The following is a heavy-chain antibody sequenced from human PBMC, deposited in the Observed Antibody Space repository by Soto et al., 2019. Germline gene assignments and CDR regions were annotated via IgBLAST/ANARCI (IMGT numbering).Heavy chain of an antibody. Sequence: GGSLRLSCAASGFTSITCGIHWVRQAPGRGLEWVAILWAGGSNQDCVDSVRGRFTISRDNSKNTLYLQMNSLTVEDTAVYYCARDRTSNHYMDVWGKGTTVTVSS. J-gene: IGHJ6*03. V-gene: IGHV3-33*01. CDR1: GFTSITCG. CDR3: ARDRTSNHYMDV. CDR2: LWAGGSNQ.